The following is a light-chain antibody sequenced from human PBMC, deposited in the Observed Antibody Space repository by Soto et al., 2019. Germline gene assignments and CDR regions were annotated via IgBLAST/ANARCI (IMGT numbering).Light chain of an antibody. Sequence: QSVLTQTPSASGTPGQRVTISCSGSSSNIGSNTVNWYQQLPGTAPKLLIYSNNQRPSWVPDRFSGSKSGASASLAISGLQSEDEADYYCATWDDSLNAQGVFGTGTKVTVL. J-gene: IGLJ1*01. CDR2: SNN. CDR1: SSNIGSNT. V-gene: IGLV1-44*01. CDR3: ATWDDSLNAQGV.